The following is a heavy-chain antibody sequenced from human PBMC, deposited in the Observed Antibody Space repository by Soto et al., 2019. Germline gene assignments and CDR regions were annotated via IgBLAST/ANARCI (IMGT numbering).Heavy chain of an antibody. J-gene: IGHJ6*02. CDR1: GFTFSDYY. CDR2: ISSRGSSI. CDR3: ARGYYDFWSGYYISPYGMDV. D-gene: IGHD3-3*01. Sequence: LRLSCAVSGFTFSDYYMSWIRQAPGKGLKWVSYISSRGSSIYYADSVKGRFTISRDNAKNSLYLQMNGLRAEDTAVYYCARGYYDFWSGYYISPYGMDVWGQGTTVTVSS. V-gene: IGHV3-11*01.